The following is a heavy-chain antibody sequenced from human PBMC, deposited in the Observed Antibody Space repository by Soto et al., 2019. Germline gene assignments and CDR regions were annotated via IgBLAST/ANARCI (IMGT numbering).Heavy chain of an antibody. Sequence: GGSLRLSCAASGFTFSSYSMNWVRQAPGKGLEWVSYISSSSSTIYYADSVKGRFTISRDNAKNSLYLPMNSLRDEDTAVSYCARPPPVTTDATFAFDIWGQGTMVTVSS. D-gene: IGHD4-17*01. V-gene: IGHV3-48*02. J-gene: IGHJ3*02. CDR1: GFTFSSYS. CDR2: ISSSSSTI. CDR3: ARPPPVTTDATFAFDI.